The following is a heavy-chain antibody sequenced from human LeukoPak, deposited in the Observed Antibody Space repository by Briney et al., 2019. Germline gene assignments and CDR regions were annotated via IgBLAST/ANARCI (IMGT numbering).Heavy chain of an antibody. D-gene: IGHD4-23*01. V-gene: IGHV3-23*01. CDR3: AKDYGGNSYYFDY. CDR2: ISGSGGGT. CDR1: GITLSNYG. Sequence: GGSLRLSCAVSGITLSNYGMSWVRQAPGKGLEWVAGISGSGGGTHYADSVKGRFTISRDNSKNTLYLQMNSLRAEDTAVYYCAKDYGGNSYYFDYWGQGTLVTVSS. J-gene: IGHJ4*02.